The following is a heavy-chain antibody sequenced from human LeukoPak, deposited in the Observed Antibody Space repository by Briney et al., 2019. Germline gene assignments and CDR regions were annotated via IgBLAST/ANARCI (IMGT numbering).Heavy chain of an antibody. V-gene: IGHV1-46*01. CDR1: GYTFTSCY. Sequence: ASVKVSCETSGYTFTSCYMHWVRQAPGQGLEWMGIINPSAGSTRYAQKFQGRVTMTTDTSTSTVYMELSSLRSEDTAVYYCARGGCGDSAAPFDDWGQGTLVPVSS. J-gene: IGHJ4*02. CDR2: INPSAGST. CDR3: ARGGCGDSAAPFDD. D-gene: IGHD2-21*02.